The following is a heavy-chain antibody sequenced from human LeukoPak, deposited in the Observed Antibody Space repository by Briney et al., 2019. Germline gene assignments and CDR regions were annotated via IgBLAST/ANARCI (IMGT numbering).Heavy chain of an antibody. CDR1: GGSISSYY. J-gene: IGHJ4*02. CDR3: ARRKYYYDSSGYTSYFDY. D-gene: IGHD3-22*01. V-gene: IGHV4-59*08. Sequence: PSETLSLTCTVSGGSISSYYWSWIRQPPGKGLEWIGYIYYSGSTNYNPSLKSRVTISVDTSKNQFSLKLSSVTAADTAVCYCARRKYYYDSSGYTSYFDYWGQGTLVTVSS. CDR2: IYYSGST.